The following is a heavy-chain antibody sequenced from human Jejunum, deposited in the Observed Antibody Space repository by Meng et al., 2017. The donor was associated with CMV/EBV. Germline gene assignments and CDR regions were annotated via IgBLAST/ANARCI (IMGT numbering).Heavy chain of an antibody. CDR2: ISYEGSTK. CDR3: AREKRFTNYFDS. Sequence: CADSGFTITTYPIHWVRQAPGKGLEWVAGISYEGSTKYLADSVKGQFSVSRDSSKNTVYLQMNSLRAEDTAVYYCAREKRFTNYFDSWGRGTLVTVSS. D-gene: IGHD3-10*01. CDR1: GFTITTYP. V-gene: IGHV3-30-3*01. J-gene: IGHJ4*02.